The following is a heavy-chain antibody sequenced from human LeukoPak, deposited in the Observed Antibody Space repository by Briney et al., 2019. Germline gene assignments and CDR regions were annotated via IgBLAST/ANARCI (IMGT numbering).Heavy chain of an antibody. CDR3: ARGATVRGPYGGHHFYSYMDV. D-gene: IGHD3-10*01. V-gene: IGHV1-69*13. J-gene: IGHJ6*03. CDR2: IIPIFDTA. Sequence: PVASVKVSCKTSGGTFSSYAISWVRQAPGQGLEWIGDIIPIFDTANYAQKFQGRVTITADESATTSYMELSSLRSEDTAVYYCARGATVRGPYGGHHFYSYMDVWGKGTTVTISS. CDR1: GGTFSSYA.